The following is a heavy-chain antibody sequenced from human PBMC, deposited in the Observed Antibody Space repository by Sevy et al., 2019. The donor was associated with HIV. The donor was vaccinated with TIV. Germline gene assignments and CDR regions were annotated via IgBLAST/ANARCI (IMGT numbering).Heavy chain of an antibody. Sequence: SETLSLTCTVSGGSIGSNSFYWGWIRQPPGKELEWIGTVSYGGSTYYHPSLRSRVTLSVDASKKQFSLERSSVTAADTAVYYCARQKVRSAYYYDTSGRQGKADFDSWGQGTLVTVSS. J-gene: IGHJ4*02. CDR3: ARQKVRSAYYYDTSGRQGKADFDS. CDR1: GGSIGSNSFY. CDR2: VSYGGST. V-gene: IGHV4-39*01. D-gene: IGHD3-22*01.